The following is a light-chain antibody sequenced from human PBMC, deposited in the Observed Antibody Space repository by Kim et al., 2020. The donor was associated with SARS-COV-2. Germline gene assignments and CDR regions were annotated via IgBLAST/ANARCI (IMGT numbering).Light chain of an antibody. CDR3: QQYGASPPA. Sequence: PGEGATLSCRASQSISSSDLAWYQQKPGQAPRLLIYAASSRATGIPDRFIGSGSGTDFTLIISRLELEDFAVYHCQQYGASPPAFGQGTKVDIK. CDR2: AAS. J-gene: IGKJ1*01. V-gene: IGKV3-20*01. CDR1: QSISSSD.